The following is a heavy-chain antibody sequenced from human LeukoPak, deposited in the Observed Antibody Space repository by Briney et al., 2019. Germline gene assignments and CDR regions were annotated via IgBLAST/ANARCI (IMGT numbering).Heavy chain of an antibody. CDR2: MWYDGSNK. J-gene: IGHJ4*02. Sequence: GRSLRLSCAASGFTLSSYGMHWVRQAPGKGLEWVAVMWYDGSNKYYADSVKGRFTISRDNSKNTLYLQMDGLRVEDTAVYYCARDPGVRWLVGFDYWGQGTLVTVSS. CDR3: ARDPGVRWLVGFDY. CDR1: GFTLSSYG. D-gene: IGHD6-19*01. V-gene: IGHV3-33*01.